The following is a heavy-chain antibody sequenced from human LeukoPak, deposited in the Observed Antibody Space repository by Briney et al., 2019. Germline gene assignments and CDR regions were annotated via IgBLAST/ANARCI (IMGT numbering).Heavy chain of an antibody. V-gene: IGHV4-61*02. D-gene: IGHD6-13*01. CDR1: GGSISSGSFY. CDR3: ARRGAAAGAFDI. CDR2: IYTGGST. Sequence: SETLSLTCTVSGGSISSGSFYFNWVRQPAGKGLEWIGRIYTGGSTNYNPSLKSRVTMSVDTSNNRFSLKLSSATAADTAVYYCARRGAAAGAFDIWGQGTMVTVS. J-gene: IGHJ3*02.